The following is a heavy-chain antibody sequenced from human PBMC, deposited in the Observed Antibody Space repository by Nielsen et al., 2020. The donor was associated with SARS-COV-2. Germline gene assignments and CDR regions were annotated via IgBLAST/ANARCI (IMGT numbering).Heavy chain of an antibody. CDR1: GGSLSSYY. D-gene: IGHD2-15*01. Sequence: SETLSLTCNVSGGSLSSYYWSWIRQSPGKGLEWIGYIYYTGTTNYNSSFESRVTISVDTSKNQFSLTLRSVTAADTALYYCARDSCSGGSCFYYYYGMDVWGQGTTVTVSS. CDR3: ARDSCSGGSCFYYYYGMDV. J-gene: IGHJ6*02. V-gene: IGHV4-59*13. CDR2: IYYTGTT.